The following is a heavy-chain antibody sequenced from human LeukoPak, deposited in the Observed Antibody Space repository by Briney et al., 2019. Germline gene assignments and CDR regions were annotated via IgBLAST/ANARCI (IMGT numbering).Heavy chain of an antibody. CDR3: ARDFEGVHRTTNSYTYYYYMDV. V-gene: IGHV3-53*01. J-gene: IGHJ6*03. Sequence: GGSLRLSCAASGFTVSDNYMTWVRQAPGKGLEWVSIIYGGSTYCADSVKGRFTISRDNSKYTVYLQMNSLRAEDTAVYYCARDFEGVHRTTNSYTYYYYMDVWGKGTTVIVSS. CDR2: IYGGST. CDR1: GFTVSDNY. D-gene: IGHD2/OR15-2a*01.